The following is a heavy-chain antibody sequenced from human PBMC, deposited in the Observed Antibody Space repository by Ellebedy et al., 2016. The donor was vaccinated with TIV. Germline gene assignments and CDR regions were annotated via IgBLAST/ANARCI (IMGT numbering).Heavy chain of an antibody. CDR1: GGSFSGYF. Sequence: MPSETLSLTCAVYGGSFSGYFWTWIRQPPGKGLEWLGEINHSGNTNYNPSLKSRVTMSVDTSKNQFSLKLNYVTDADTAVYYCARGSMVRGVTAFDPWGQGILVTVSS. CDR3: ARGSMVRGVTAFDP. D-gene: IGHD3-10*01. CDR2: INHSGNT. J-gene: IGHJ5*02. V-gene: IGHV4-34*01.